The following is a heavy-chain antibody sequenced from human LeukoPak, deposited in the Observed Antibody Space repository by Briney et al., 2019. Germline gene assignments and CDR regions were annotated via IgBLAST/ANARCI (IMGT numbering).Heavy chain of an antibody. CDR3: AGEPRQLAY. V-gene: IGHV3-7*03. D-gene: IGHD6-6*01. Sequence: PGGSLRLSCAASGFTFSNFWMSWVRQVPGMGLEWVCSINTDGSDTRYAVSVRGRFTMSRDNAKNSLYLQMNSLRVEDTATYYCAGEPRQLAYWGQGTLVTVSS. CDR2: INTDGSDT. J-gene: IGHJ4*02. CDR1: GFTFSNFW.